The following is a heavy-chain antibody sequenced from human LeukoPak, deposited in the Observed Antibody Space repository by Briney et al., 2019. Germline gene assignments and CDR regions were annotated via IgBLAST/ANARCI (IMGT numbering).Heavy chain of an antibody. Sequence: GGSLRLSCAASGFTFSNYNMNWVRQAPGKGLEWVSYISSSGTTIYYADSMKGRFTISRDNAKNSLYLQMNSLRAEDTAVYYCAGSGSYRLHPWGQGTLVTVSS. V-gene: IGHV3-48*01. CDR1: GFTFSNYN. J-gene: IGHJ5*02. CDR2: ISSSGTTI. CDR3: AGSGSYRLHP. D-gene: IGHD1-26*01.